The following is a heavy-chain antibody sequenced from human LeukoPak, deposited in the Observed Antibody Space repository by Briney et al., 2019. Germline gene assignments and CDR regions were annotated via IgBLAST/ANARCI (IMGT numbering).Heavy chain of an antibody. D-gene: IGHD3-22*01. CDR3: AEDGGYYYDSYYFDY. CDR1: GFTFSSYG. J-gene: IGHJ4*02. V-gene: IGHV3-30*18. CDR2: ISYDGSNK. Sequence: GGSLRLSCAASGFTFSSYGMHWVRQAPGKGLEWVTVISYDGSNKYYADSVKGRFTISRDNSKNTLYLQMNSLRAEDTAVYYCAEDGGYYYDSYYFDYWGQGTLVTVSS.